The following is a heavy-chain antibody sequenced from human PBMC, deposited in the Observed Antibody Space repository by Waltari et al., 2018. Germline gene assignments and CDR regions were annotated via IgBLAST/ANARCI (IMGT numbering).Heavy chain of an antibody. CDR1: GFTFSSYV. CDR3: AKVAASYYDFWSGYSFDY. V-gene: IGHV3-23*01. D-gene: IGHD3-3*01. Sequence: EVQLLESGGGLVQPGGSLRLSCAASGFTFSSYVMSWVRQAPGKGLEWVSAISGSGGSTYYADSVKGRFTISRDNSKNTLYLQMNSLRAEDTAVYYCAKVAASYYDFWSGYSFDYWGQGTLVTVSS. CDR2: ISGSGGST. J-gene: IGHJ4*02.